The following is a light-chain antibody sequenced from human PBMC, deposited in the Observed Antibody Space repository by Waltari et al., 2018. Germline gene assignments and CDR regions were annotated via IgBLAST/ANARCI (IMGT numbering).Light chain of an antibody. CDR2: WAS. V-gene: IGKV4-1*01. J-gene: IGKJ4*01. Sequence: DIVMTQSPASLTVSLGGRATINCQSSPSVFYGSNTKSYLAWYQQKSVQPPKLLIYWASTRESEVPDRFSGSGSGTDFTLTISSLQAGDVAVYYCQQYYTTPLTFGGGTKVEIK. CDR3: QQYYTTPLT. CDR1: PSVFYGSNTKSY.